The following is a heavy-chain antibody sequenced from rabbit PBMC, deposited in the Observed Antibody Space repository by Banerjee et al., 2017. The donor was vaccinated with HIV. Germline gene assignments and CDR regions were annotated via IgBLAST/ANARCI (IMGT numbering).Heavy chain of an antibody. J-gene: IGHJ4*01. Sequence: QQQLEESGGGLVKPGGSLTLTCKASGLDFSSSYWICWVRQAPGKGLEWIACIDGGNSGSTYYANWAKGRFTISKTSSTTVTLQMTSLTAADTATYYCTRKDLWGPGTLVTVS. V-gene: IGHV1S45*01. CDR1: GLDFSSSYW. CDR3: TRKDL. CDR2: IDGGNSGST.